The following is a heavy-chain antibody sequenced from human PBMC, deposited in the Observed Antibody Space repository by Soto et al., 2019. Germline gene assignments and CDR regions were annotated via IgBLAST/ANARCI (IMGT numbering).Heavy chain of an antibody. CDR2: ISWNSAII. V-gene: IGHV3-9*01. D-gene: IGHD1-26*01. CDR3: AKVFMTIEGPFDY. CDR1: GFTFDDYA. Sequence: GGSLRLSCAASGFTFDDYAMHWVRQTPGKGLEWVSGISWNSAIIGYADPVKGRFTISRDNAKNSLYLQMNSLRAEDTALYYWAKVFMTIEGPFDYWGQEPLVTVPS. J-gene: IGHJ4*02.